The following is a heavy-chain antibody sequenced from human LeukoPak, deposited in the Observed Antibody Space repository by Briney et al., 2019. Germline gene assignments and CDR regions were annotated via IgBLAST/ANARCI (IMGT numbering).Heavy chain of an antibody. J-gene: IGHJ3*02. CDR2: ISSSSSYI. CDR3: ARGDMIVVVITNSDAFDI. V-gene: IGHV3-21*01. Sequence: GGSLRLSCAASGFTFSSYSMNWVRQAPGKGLEWVSSISSSSSYIYYADSVKGRFTISRDNAKNSLYLQMNSLRAEDTAVYYCARGDMIVVVITNSDAFDIWGQGTMVTVSP. CDR1: GFTFSSYS. D-gene: IGHD3-22*01.